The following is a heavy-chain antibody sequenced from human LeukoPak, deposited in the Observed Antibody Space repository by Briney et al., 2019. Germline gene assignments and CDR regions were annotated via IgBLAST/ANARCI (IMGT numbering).Heavy chain of an antibody. Sequence: TGGSLRLSCAASGFTFSSYAMSWVRQAPGKGLEWVSAISGSGGSTYYADSVKGRFTISRDNSKNTLYLQMNSLRAEDTAVYYCAKDPTDVAAAGTGVGYWGQATLVTVSS. CDR3: AKDPTDVAAAGTGVGY. V-gene: IGHV3-23*01. J-gene: IGHJ4*02. D-gene: IGHD6-13*01. CDR1: GFTFSSYA. CDR2: ISGSGGST.